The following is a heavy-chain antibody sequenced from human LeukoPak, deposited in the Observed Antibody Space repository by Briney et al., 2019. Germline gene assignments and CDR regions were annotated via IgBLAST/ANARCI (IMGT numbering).Heavy chain of an antibody. J-gene: IGHJ4*02. CDR3: ARHTSGQPFDY. D-gene: IGHD6-19*01. Sequence: PGWSLRLSCAASGFTFSNYWMNWVRQAPGNALDWVAYIRKDGIQKYYLDSVKGRFTISRDKAKNSLYLQMNSLRAEDTAVYYCARHTSGQPFDYWGQGTLVTVSS. CDR2: IRKDGIQK. V-gene: IGHV3-7*03. CDR1: GFTFSNYW.